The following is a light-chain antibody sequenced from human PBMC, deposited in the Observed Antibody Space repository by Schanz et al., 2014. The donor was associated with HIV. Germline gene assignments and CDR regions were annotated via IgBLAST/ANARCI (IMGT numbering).Light chain of an antibody. J-gene: IGKJ4*01. V-gene: IGKV3-20*01. CDR1: QSISNTY. CDR2: GAS. Sequence: ETVLTQSPGSLSLSPGERATLSCRASQSISNTYLAWYQQKPGQAPRLLLYGASRRATGIPDRFSGSGSGTDFTLTISRLEPEDFAVYYCQQYHSSRGTFGGGTKVELK. CDR3: QQYHSSRGT.